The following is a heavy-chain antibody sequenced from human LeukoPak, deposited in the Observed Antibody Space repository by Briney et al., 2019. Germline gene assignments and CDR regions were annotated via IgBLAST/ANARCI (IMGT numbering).Heavy chain of an antibody. CDR3: AKDSNYYDSSGYYPILD. J-gene: IGHJ4*02. CDR1: GFTFRNYV. D-gene: IGHD3-22*01. Sequence: PGGSLGLSCAASGFTFRNYVIHWVRQAPGKGLEWVSAISGSGGSTYYADSVKGRFTISRDNSKNTLYLQMNSLRAEDTAVYYCAKDSNYYDSSGYYPILDWGQGTLVTVSS. CDR2: ISGSGGST. V-gene: IGHV3-23*01.